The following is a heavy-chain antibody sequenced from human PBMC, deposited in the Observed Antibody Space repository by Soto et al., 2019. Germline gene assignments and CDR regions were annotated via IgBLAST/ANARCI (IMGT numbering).Heavy chain of an antibody. Sequence: SVKVSCKASGFTFTSSAVQWVRQARGQRLEWIGWIVVGSGNTNYAQKFQERVTITRDMSTSTAYMELSSLRSEDTAVYYCAAAPHGYSGYEGDSMDVWGQGTTVTVSS. CDR1: GFTFTSSA. CDR2: IVVGSGNT. J-gene: IGHJ6*02. CDR3: AAAPHGYSGYEGDSMDV. D-gene: IGHD5-12*01. V-gene: IGHV1-58*01.